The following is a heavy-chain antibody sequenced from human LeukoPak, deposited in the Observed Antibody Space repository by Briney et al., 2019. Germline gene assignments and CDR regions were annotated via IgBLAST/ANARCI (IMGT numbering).Heavy chain of an antibody. CDR1: GGTFSSYA. D-gene: IGHD6-13*01. V-gene: IGHV1-69*01. J-gene: IGHJ3*02. CDR3: ARGTIAAAAHDAFDI. CDR2: IIPIFGTA. Sequence: ASVKVSCKASGGTFSSYAISWVQQAPGQGLEWMGGIIPIFGTANYAQKFQGRVTITADESTSTAYMELSSLRSEDTAVYYCARGTIAAAAHDAFDIWGQGTMVTVSS.